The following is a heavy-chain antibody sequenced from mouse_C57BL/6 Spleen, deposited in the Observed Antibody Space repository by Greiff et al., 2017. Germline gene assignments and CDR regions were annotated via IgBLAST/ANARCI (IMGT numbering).Heavy chain of an antibody. CDR1: GYTFTDYY. Sequence: VQLQQSGAELVRPGASVKLSCKASGYTFTDYYINWVKQRPGQGLEWIARIYPGSGNTYYNEKFKGKATLTAEKSSSTAYMQLSSLTSEVSAVYCGAREYDYGFGYWGQATLVTVSA. J-gene: IGHJ3*02. D-gene: IGHD1-1*01. CDR3: AREYDYGFGY. CDR2: IYPGSGNT. V-gene: IGHV1-76*01.